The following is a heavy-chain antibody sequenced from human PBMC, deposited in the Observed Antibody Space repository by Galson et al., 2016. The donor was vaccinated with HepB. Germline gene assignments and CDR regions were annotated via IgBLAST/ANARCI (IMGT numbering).Heavy chain of an antibody. CDR1: GFTFRPYG. Sequence: SLRLSCAASGFTFRPYGLHWVRQAPGKGLEWVAVIWYDGSNQYYADSVKGRFTISRDNSKNTLYLQMNSLRAEDTAVYYCARPSAYCSSSACSGARPLHLSYYYGLNAWGQGTTVTVSS. CDR3: ARPSAYCSSSACSGARPLHLSYYYGLNA. J-gene: IGHJ6*02. CDR2: IWYDGSNQ. D-gene: IGHD2-2*01. V-gene: IGHV3-33*01.